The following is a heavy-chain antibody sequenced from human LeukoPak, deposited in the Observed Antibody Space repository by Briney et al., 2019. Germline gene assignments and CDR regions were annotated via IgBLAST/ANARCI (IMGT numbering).Heavy chain of an antibody. J-gene: IGHJ5*02. Sequence: PSETLSLTCTVSGDSISSNSYYWGWIRQPPGKGLEWLGSMYYSGSTYYNSSLKSRVTISVDTSKNQFSLKLSSVTAADTAVYYCARGEGWELFSWFDPWGQGTLVTVSS. D-gene: IGHD3-10*01. CDR3: ARGEGWELFSWFDP. V-gene: IGHV4-39*07. CDR1: GDSISSNSYY. CDR2: MYYSGST.